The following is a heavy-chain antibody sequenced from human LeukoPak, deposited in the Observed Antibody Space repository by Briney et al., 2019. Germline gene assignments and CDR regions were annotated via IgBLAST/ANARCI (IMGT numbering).Heavy chain of an antibody. V-gene: IGHV4-4*07. CDR1: GGSISSYY. CDR2: IYTSGST. Sequence: SETLSLTCTVSGGSISSYYWSWIRQPAGKGLEWIGRIYTSGSTNYNPSPKSRVTMSVDTSKNQFSLKLSSVTAADTAVYYCARDHYYYDSSGYLPLDYWGQGTLVTVSS. D-gene: IGHD3-22*01. CDR3: ARDHYYYDSSGYLPLDY. J-gene: IGHJ4*02.